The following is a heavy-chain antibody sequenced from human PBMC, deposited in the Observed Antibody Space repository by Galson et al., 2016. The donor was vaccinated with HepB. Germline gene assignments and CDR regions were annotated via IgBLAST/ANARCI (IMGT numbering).Heavy chain of an antibody. V-gene: IGHV6-1*01. CDR1: WDSVSSNSAA. D-gene: IGHD6-19*01. CDR3: ARVAVTGNYYYYGVDV. Sequence: CAISWDSVSSNSAAWNWIRQSPSRGLEWLGRTYYRSKWYNDYAVSVKSRITINPDTSKNQFSLQLSSVTPEDTAVYHCARVAVTGNYYYYGVDVWGQGTTVTGSS. CDR2: TYYRSKWYN. J-gene: IGHJ6*02.